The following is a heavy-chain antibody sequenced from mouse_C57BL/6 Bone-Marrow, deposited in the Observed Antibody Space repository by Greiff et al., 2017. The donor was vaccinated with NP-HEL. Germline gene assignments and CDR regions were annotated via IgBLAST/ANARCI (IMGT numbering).Heavy chain of an antibody. Sequence: EVHLVESGAELVRPGASVKLSCTASGFNIKDDYMHWVKQRPEQGLEWIGWIDPENGDTEYASKFQGKATITADTSSNTAYLQLSSLTSEDTAVYYCTRRVYGSSSYAMDYWGQGTSVTVSS. D-gene: IGHD1-1*01. CDR3: TRRVYGSSSYAMDY. V-gene: IGHV14-4*01. CDR1: GFNIKDDY. CDR2: IDPENGDT. J-gene: IGHJ4*01.